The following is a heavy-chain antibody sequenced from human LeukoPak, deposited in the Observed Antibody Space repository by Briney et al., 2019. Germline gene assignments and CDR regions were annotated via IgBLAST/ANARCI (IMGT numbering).Heavy chain of an antibody. D-gene: IGHD5-18*01. Sequence: GGSLRLSCAASGFTFSSYWMSWVRQAPGKGLEWVANIKQDGSEKYYVDSVKGRFTISSANAKNSLYLQMNSLRDEETAVCDISSWTKDTALVQDYWGQGTLVTVSS. CDR3: SSWTKDTALVQDY. J-gene: IGHJ4*02. CDR2: IKQDGSEK. CDR1: GFTFSSYW. V-gene: IGHV3-7*01.